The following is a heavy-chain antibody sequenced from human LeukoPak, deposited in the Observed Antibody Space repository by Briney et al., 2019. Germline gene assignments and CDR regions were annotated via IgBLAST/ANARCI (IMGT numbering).Heavy chain of an antibody. CDR3: AKDLKSWYHYYTMDV. V-gene: IGHV3-9*01. CDR1: GFTFDDYA. Sequence: GGSLRVSCAASGFTFDDYAMHWVRQAPGKGLEWVSGISWNSGNIGYADSVKGRFTISRDNAKNSLYLQMNSLRAEDTALYYCAKDLKSWYHYYTMDVWGQGTTVTVSS. CDR2: ISWNSGNI. J-gene: IGHJ6*02. D-gene: IGHD6-13*01.